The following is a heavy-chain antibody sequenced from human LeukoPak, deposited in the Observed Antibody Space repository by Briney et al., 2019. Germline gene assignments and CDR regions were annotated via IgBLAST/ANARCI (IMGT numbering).Heavy chain of an antibody. D-gene: IGHD2-8*01. J-gene: IGHJ4*02. Sequence: GRSLRLSCAASGFTSSSYAMHWVRQAPGKGLEWVAVISYDGSNKYYADSVKGRFTISRDNSKNTLYLQMNSLRAEDTAVYYCARDTSGYCTNGVCYDFDCWGQGTLVTVSS. V-gene: IGHV3-30*01. CDR2: ISYDGSNK. CDR3: ARDTSGYCTNGVCYDFDC. CDR1: GFTSSSYA.